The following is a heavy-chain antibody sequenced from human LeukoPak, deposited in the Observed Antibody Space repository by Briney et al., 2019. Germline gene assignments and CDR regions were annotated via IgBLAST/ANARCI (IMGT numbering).Heavy chain of an antibody. CDR3: ARENIVSTRDFDY. Sequence: SGTVSLTCTASGGSINTGDYYWTWIRQPPGKGLEWIGSLFYTGNTYYNPSLKTRVTISIDTSKNQFSLKLSSVSAADTAVYYCARENIVSTRDFDYWGQGTLVTVSS. V-gene: IGHV4-39*07. CDR2: LFYTGNT. D-gene: IGHD5/OR15-5a*01. J-gene: IGHJ4*02. CDR1: GGSINTGDYY.